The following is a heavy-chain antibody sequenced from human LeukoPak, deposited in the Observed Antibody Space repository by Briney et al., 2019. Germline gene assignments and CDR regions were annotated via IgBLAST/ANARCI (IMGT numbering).Heavy chain of an antibody. V-gene: IGHV3-73*01. CDR1: GFTFSGSA. CDR2: IRSKANSYAT. D-gene: IGHD3-22*01. Sequence: QPGGSLRLSCAASGFTFSGSAMHWVRQASGKGLEWVGRIRSKANSYATAYAASVKGRFTISRDDSKNTAYLQMNSLKTEDTAVYYCTRHHYYDSSGYYSEYFQHWGQGNLVTVSS. J-gene: IGHJ1*01. CDR3: TRHHYYDSSGYYSEYFQH.